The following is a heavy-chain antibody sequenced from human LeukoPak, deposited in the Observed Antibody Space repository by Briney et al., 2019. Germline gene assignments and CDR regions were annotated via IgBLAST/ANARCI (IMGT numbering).Heavy chain of an antibody. V-gene: IGHV4-31*03. CDR2: ISNSGTT. J-gene: IGHJ4*02. D-gene: IGHD3-9*01. CDR1: GGSIRSSGDF. CDR3: ATVTYDVLTGYSLQ. Sequence: SETLSLTCTVSGGSIRSSGDFWNWIRQHPGKGLEWIGYISNSGTTYYNPSLKSRVTMSVDTSENQFSLKLSSVTAADTAVYCATVTYDVLTGYSLQWGQGTLVTVSS.